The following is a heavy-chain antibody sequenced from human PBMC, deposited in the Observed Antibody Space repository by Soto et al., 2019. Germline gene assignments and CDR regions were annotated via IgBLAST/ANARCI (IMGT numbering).Heavy chain of an antibody. CDR2: IVVGSGNT. CDR1: GFTFTSSA. D-gene: IGHD2-15*01. Sequence: WASVKVSCKASGFTFTSSAVQWVRQARGQRLEWIGWIVVGSGNTNYARKFQERVTITRDMSTSTAYMELSSLRSEDTAVYYCAAEGQLVAAWGAFDIWGQGTMVTVSS. V-gene: IGHV1-58*01. CDR3: AAEGQLVAAWGAFDI. J-gene: IGHJ3*02.